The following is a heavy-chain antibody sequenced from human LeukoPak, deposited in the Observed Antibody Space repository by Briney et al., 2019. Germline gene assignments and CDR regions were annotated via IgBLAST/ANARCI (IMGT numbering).Heavy chain of an antibody. J-gene: IGHJ6*03. Sequence: GGSLRLSCAASGFTFDDYGMSWVRQAPGKGLEWVSGINWNGVSTSYVDSVKGRFTISRDNAKNSLYLQVNSLRAEDTVLYYCARALSNYVDYHYYYYMDVWGKGTTVTVSS. CDR2: INWNGVST. CDR1: GFTFDDYG. CDR3: ARALSNYVDYHYYYYMDV. D-gene: IGHD4-11*01. V-gene: IGHV3-20*04.